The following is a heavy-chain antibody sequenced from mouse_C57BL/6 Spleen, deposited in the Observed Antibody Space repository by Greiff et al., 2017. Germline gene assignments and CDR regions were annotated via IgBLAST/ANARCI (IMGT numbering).Heavy chain of an antibody. CDR1: GFSLTSYA. CDR2: IWTGGGT. D-gene: IGHD1-1*01. J-gene: IGHJ4*01. V-gene: IGHV2-9-1*01. Sequence: QVQLQQSGPGLVAPSQSLSITCTVSGFSLTSYAISWVRQPPGKGLEWLGVIWTGGGTNYNSALKSRLSISKDNSKSQVFLKMNSLQTDDTARYYCARGDYYGSSYEGYAMDYWGQGTSVTVSS. CDR3: ARGDYYGSSYEGYAMDY.